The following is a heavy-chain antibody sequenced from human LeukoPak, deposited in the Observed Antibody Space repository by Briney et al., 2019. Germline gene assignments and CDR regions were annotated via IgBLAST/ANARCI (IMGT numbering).Heavy chain of an antibody. Sequence: GGSLRLSCAASGFTFSSYWMTWVRQAPGKGLEWLANIKQDESEKYYVDSVKGRFTISRDNAKNSLYLQMNSLRVEDTAVYYCASAAATHQWAIDIWGQGTMVAVSS. CDR3: ASAAATHQWAIDI. J-gene: IGHJ3*02. D-gene: IGHD6-13*01. CDR2: IKQDESEK. CDR1: GFTFSSYW. V-gene: IGHV3-7*01.